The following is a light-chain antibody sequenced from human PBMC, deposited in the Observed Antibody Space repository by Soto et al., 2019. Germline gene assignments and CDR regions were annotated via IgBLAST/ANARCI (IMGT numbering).Light chain of an antibody. CDR3: QQGYSTPIT. CDR2: GAS. CDR1: QSISSF. J-gene: IGKJ5*01. Sequence: DIQMTQSPSSLSASVGDRVTITCRASQSISSFLNWHQHKPGKAPKVLIYGASSLHSGVPSSFSGSGSGTDFTLTISSLQAEDFASYYCQQGYSTPITFGQGTRLDIK. V-gene: IGKV1-39*01.